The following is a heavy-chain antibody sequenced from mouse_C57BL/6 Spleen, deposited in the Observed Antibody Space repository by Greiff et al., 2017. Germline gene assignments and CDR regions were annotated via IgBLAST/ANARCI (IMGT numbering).Heavy chain of an antibody. J-gene: IGHJ4*01. CDR2: IDPSDSYT. V-gene: IGHV1-50*01. CDR3: ARPAYSHAMDY. CDR1: GYTFTSYW. Sequence: QVQLQQPGAELVKPGASVKLSCKASGYTFTSYWMQWVKQRPGQGLEWIGEIDPSDSYTNYNQKFKGKATLTVDTSSSTAYMQLSSLTSEDSAVYYCARPAYSHAMDYWGQGTTVTVSS. D-gene: IGHD2-10*01.